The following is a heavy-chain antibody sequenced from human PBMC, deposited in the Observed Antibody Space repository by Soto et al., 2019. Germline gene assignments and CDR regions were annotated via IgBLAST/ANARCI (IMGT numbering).Heavy chain of an antibody. J-gene: IGHJ6*02. CDR1: GYTFTGYY. Sequence: ASVKVSCKASGYTFTGYYMHWVRQAPGQGLEWMGWINPNSGGTNYAQKFQGRVTMTRDTSISTAYMELSRLRSDDTAVYYCARESGYPQGNYGMDVWGQGTTVTVS. CDR3: ARESGYPQGNYGMDV. V-gene: IGHV1-2*02. CDR2: INPNSGGT. D-gene: IGHD3-22*01.